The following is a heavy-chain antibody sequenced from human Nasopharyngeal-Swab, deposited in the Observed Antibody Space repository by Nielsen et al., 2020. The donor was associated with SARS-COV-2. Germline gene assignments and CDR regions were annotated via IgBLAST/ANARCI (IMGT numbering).Heavy chain of an antibody. CDR2: MNPNSGNT. CDR3: AREGSRYDYVWGSYRADAFDI. D-gene: IGHD3-16*02. CDR1: GYTFTSYD. J-gene: IGHJ3*02. Sequence: ASVKVSCKASGYTFTSYDINWVRQATGQGLEWMGWMNPNSGNTGYAQKFQGRVTMTRNTSISTAYMELSSLRSEDTAVYYCAREGSRYDYVWGSYRADAFDIWGQGTMVTVSS. V-gene: IGHV1-8*01.